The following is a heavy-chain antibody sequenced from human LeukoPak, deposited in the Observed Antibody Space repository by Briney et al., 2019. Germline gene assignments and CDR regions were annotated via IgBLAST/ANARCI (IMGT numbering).Heavy chain of an antibody. D-gene: IGHD3-22*01. J-gene: IGHJ3*01. CDR2: IYYSGST. Sequence: SETRSLTCTVSGGSISTYYWSWIRQPPGKGLEWIGYIYYSGSTNYNPSLKSRVTISVDTSKNQFSLKLSSVTAADTAVYYCARGGQDYYDSSGYYLVWGQGTMVTVSS. CDR1: GGSISTYY. CDR3: ARGGQDYYDSSGYYLV. V-gene: IGHV4-59*01.